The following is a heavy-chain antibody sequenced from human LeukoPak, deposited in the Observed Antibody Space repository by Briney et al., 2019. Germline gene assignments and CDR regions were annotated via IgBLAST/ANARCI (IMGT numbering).Heavy chain of an antibody. V-gene: IGHV3-23*01. Sequence: GGSLRLYCAASRFTVSSYAMIWVRHAPGKGLEGVSAISGSGGSTYYADSVKGRFTISRDNSKNTLYLQMNSLRAEDTAVYYCAKDHAVAGTNWFDPWGQGTLVTVSS. CDR2: ISGSGGST. D-gene: IGHD6-19*01. J-gene: IGHJ5*02. CDR1: RFTVSSYA. CDR3: AKDHAVAGTNWFDP.